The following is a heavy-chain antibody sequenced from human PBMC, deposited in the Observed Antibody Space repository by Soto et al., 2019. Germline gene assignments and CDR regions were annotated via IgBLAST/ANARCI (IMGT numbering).Heavy chain of an antibody. CDR3: ARGGRGSSWYDPFDY. CDR2: ISAYNGNT. Sequence: ASVKVSCKASGYTFTSYGISWVRQAPGQGLEWMGWISAYNGNTNYAQKLQGRVTMTTDTSTSTAYMELRSLRSDDTAVYHCARGGRGSSWYDPFDYWGQGTLVTVSS. CDR1: GYTFTSYG. V-gene: IGHV1-18*01. D-gene: IGHD6-13*01. J-gene: IGHJ4*02.